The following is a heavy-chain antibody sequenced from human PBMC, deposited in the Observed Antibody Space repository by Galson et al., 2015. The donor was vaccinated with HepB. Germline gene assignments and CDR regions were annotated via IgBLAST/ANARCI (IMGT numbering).Heavy chain of an antibody. CDR1: GFTFSRYA. D-gene: IGHD3-10*01. V-gene: IGHV3-30-3*01. Sequence: SLRLSCAASGFTFSRYAMHWVRQAPGKGLEWVAVISYDGTHKYYADSVKGRFTISRDNSKNTLYLQVSTLRAEDTAVFYCARDPYASGSAFPEFWGQGTLVTVSS. J-gene: IGHJ4*02. CDR3: ARDPYASGSAFPEF. CDR2: ISYDGTHK.